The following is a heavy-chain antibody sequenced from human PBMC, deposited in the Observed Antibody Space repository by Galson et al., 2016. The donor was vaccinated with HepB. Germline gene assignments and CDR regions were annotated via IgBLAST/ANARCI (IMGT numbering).Heavy chain of an antibody. V-gene: IGHV1-8*01. J-gene: IGHJ4*02. CDR3: ATYYYDSSGYYYGVY. CDR2: MNPNSGNT. D-gene: IGHD3-22*01. Sequence: SVKVSCKASGYTFTTYDINWVRQATGQGLEWMGRMNPNSGNTGYAQKFQGRVTMTRDTSISTAYMELSSLRSEDTAVYYCATYYYDSSGYYYGVYWGQGTLVTVSS. CDR1: GYTFTTYD.